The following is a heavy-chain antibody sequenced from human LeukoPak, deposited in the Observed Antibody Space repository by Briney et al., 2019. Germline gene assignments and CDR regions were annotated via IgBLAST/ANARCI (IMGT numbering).Heavy chain of an antibody. Sequence: KPSETLSLTCAVYGGSFSCYYWSWIRKPPGKGLEWIGEINHSGSTNYNPSLKSRVTISVDTSKNQFSLQLSSVTAADTAVYYCAVSGVYGDYAPWGQGTLVTVSS. CDR2: INHSGST. CDR1: GGSFSCYY. CDR3: AVSGVYGDYAP. V-gene: IGHV4-34*01. J-gene: IGHJ5*02. D-gene: IGHD4-17*01.